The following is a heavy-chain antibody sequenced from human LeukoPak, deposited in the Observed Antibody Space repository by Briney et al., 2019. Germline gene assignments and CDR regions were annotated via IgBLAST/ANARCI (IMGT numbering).Heavy chain of an antibody. CDR3: ASTIVRGVIMDGSFDY. Sequence: ASVKVSCKASGYTFTSYGISWVRQAPGQGLEWMGWISAYNGNTNYAQKLQGRVTMTTDTSTSTAYMELRSLRSDDTAVYYCASTIVRGVIMDGSFDYWGQGTLVTVSS. J-gene: IGHJ4*02. D-gene: IGHD3-10*01. CDR1: GYTFTSYG. CDR2: ISAYNGNT. V-gene: IGHV1-18*01.